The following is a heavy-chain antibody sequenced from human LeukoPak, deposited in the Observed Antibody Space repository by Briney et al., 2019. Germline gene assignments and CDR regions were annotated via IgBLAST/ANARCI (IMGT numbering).Heavy chain of an antibody. Sequence: GASVKVSCKASGYTFTGYYMHWVRQAPGQGLEWMGWINPNSGGTNYAQKFQGRATMTRDTSISTAYMELSRLRSDDTAVYYCARPHYYYDSSGGFEYFQHWGQGTLVTVSS. J-gene: IGHJ1*01. CDR2: INPNSGGT. V-gene: IGHV1-2*02. CDR1: GYTFTGYY. D-gene: IGHD3-22*01. CDR3: ARPHYYYDSSGGFEYFQH.